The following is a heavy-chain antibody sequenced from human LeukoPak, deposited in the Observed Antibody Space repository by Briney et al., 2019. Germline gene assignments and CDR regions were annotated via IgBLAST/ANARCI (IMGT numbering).Heavy chain of an antibody. Sequence: GGSLRLSCAASGFTFSDYYMSWIRQAPGKGLEWVSYISSSGSTIYYADSVKGRITISRDNAKNSLYLQMNSLRAEDTAVYYCARDPHYYGSGSASALYWGQGTLVTVSS. CDR2: ISSSGSTI. CDR3: ARDPHYYGSGSASALY. J-gene: IGHJ4*02. D-gene: IGHD3-10*01. CDR1: GFTFSDYY. V-gene: IGHV3-11*01.